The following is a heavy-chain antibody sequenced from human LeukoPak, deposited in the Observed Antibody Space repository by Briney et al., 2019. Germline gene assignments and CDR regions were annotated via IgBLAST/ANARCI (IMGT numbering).Heavy chain of an antibody. CDR1: GYTFTSYG. J-gene: IGHJ4*02. Sequence: GASVKVSCKASGYTFTSYGISWVRQAPGQGLEWMGWISAYNGSTNYAQKLQGRVTMTTDTSTSTVYMELSSLRSEDTAVYYCARGVTIFGVVITPYYFDYWGQGTLVTVSS. V-gene: IGHV1-18*01. D-gene: IGHD3-3*01. CDR3: ARGVTIFGVVITPYYFDY. CDR2: ISAYNGST.